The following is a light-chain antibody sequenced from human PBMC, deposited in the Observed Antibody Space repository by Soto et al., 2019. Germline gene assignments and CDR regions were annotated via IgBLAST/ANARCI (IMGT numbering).Light chain of an antibody. CDR1: RNINRK. Sequence: EIVMTQSPATLSVSPGERATLSCRSSRNINRKLAWYQQKPGQAPRLLISGASTRATGIPARFSGSGSGTAFTLTISMLQSEDFAVYYCQQYYDYPPLIFGGGTKVEIK. CDR2: GAS. CDR3: QQYYDYPPLI. V-gene: IGKV3-15*01. J-gene: IGKJ4*01.